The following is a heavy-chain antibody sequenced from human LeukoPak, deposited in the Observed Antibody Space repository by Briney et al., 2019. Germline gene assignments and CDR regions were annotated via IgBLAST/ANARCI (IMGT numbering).Heavy chain of an antibody. V-gene: IGHV3-43D*03. CDR3: TTGAYGSGSYYTV. D-gene: IGHD3-10*01. CDR2: ISWDGGNT. Sequence: GGSLRLSCAASGFIFDDYAMHWVRQAPGKGLEWVSLISWDGGNTYYADSVKGRFTISRDNSKNSLYLQMTSLRAEDTALYYCTTGAYGSGSYYTVWGQGTLVTVSS. J-gene: IGHJ4*02. CDR1: GFIFDDYA.